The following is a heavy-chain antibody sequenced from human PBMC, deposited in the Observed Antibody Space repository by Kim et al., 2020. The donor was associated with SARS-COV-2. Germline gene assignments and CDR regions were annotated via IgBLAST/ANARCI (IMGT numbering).Heavy chain of an antibody. CDR3: ARESPLALGATGNFDY. Sequence: GGSLRLSCAASGFTFSSYSMNWVRQAPGKGLEWVSSISSSSSYIYYADSVKGRFTISRDNAKNSLYLQMNSLRAEDTAVYYCARESPLALGATGNFDYWGQGTLVTVSS. V-gene: IGHV3-21*01. J-gene: IGHJ4*02. CDR2: ISSSSSYI. D-gene: IGHD1-26*01. CDR1: GFTFSSYS.